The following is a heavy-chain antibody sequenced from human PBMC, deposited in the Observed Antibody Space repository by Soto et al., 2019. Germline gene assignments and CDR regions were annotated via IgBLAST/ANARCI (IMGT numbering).Heavy chain of an antibody. CDR3: ARVWQVAVLDY. D-gene: IGHD2-15*01. J-gene: IGHJ4*02. CDR1: RYTFTSYY. CDR2: INPSGGST. V-gene: IGHV1-46*03. Sequence: QVQLVQSGAEVKKPGASVKVSCKASRYTFTSYYMHWVRQAPGQGLEWMGIINPSGGSTSYAQKFQGRVTMTRDTSTSTVYMELSSLRSEDTAVYYCARVWQVAVLDYWGQGTLVTVSS.